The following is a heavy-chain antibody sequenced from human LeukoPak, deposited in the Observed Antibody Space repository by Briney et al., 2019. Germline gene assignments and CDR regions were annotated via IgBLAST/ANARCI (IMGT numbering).Heavy chain of an antibody. J-gene: IGHJ4*02. CDR2: IYYSGST. CDR3: ARGRVAYYYDSSALDY. V-gene: IGHV4-59*01. CDR1: GGSMRDIY. Sequence: PSETLSLTCTVSGGSMRDIYWSWIRQPPGKGLEWIGYIYYSGSTNYNPSLKSRVTISVDTSKNQFSLKLSSVTAADTAVYYCARGRVAYYYDSSALDYWGQGTLVTVSS. D-gene: IGHD3-22*01.